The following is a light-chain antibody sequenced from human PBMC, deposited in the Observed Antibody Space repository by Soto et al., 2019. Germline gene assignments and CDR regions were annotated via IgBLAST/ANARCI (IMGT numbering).Light chain of an antibody. Sequence: EVVLTQSPGTLSLSPGERATLSCRASQSVSSSYLAWYQQKPRQAPRLLIYGASSRATGIPDRFSGSGSGTDFTLTISRLEPEDFAVYYCQQYGSSPTFGQGTRLEI. CDR1: QSVSSSY. J-gene: IGKJ5*01. CDR3: QQYGSSPT. V-gene: IGKV3-20*01. CDR2: GAS.